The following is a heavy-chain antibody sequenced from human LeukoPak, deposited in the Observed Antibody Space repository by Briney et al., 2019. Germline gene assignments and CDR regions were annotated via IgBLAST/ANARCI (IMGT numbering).Heavy chain of an antibody. D-gene: IGHD1-1*01. CDR2: ISGSGGST. CDR1: GFTFNSYA. V-gene: IGHV3-23*01. Sequence: GGSLRLSCAASGFTFNSYAMSWVRQAPGKGLEWVSAISGSGGSTYYADSVKGRFTISRDNSKNTLNLQMNSLRAEDTAVYYCARGRDDSDYWGQGTLVTVSS. J-gene: IGHJ4*02. CDR3: ARGRDDSDY.